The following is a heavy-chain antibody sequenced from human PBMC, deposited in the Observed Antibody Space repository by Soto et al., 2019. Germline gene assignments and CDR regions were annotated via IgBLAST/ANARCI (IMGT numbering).Heavy chain of an antibody. J-gene: IGHJ5*02. Sequence: ASVKGSCKASGYTFTSYGISWVRQAPGQGLEWMGWISAYNGNTNYAQKLQGRVTMTTDTSTSTAYMELRSLRSDDTAVYYCARDRAVLRFLEWLPPNWFDPWGQGTLVTVSS. CDR3: ARDRAVLRFLEWLPPNWFDP. V-gene: IGHV1-18*01. CDR2: ISAYNGNT. CDR1: GYTFTSYG. D-gene: IGHD3-3*01.